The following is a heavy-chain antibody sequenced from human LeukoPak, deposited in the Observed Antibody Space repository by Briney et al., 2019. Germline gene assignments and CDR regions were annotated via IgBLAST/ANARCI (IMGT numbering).Heavy chain of an antibody. J-gene: IGHJ4*02. V-gene: IGHV3-30*04. CDR2: ISYDGSNK. D-gene: IGHD3-3*01. Sequence: PGGSLRLSCAASGFTFSSYAMHWVRQAPGKGLEWVAVISYDGSNKYYADSVKGRFTISRDNSKNTLYLQMNSLRAEDTAVYYCARDSIFGAIDYWGQGTLVTVSS. CDR3: ARDSIFGAIDY. CDR1: GFTFSSYA.